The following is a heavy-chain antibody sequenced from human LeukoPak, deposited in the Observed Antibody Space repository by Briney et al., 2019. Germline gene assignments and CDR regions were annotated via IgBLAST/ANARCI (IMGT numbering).Heavy chain of an antibody. J-gene: IGHJ6*02. V-gene: IGHV1-46*01. CDR1: GYTFTSYY. D-gene: IGHD3-3*01. Sequence: ASVKVSCRASGYTFTSYYMHWVRQAPGQGLEWMGIINPSGGSTSYAQKFQGRVTMTRDTSTSTVYMELSSLRSEDTAVYYCAREKKRFLEWLSDYYGMDVWGQGTTVTVSS. CDR2: INPSGGST. CDR3: AREKKRFLEWLSDYYGMDV.